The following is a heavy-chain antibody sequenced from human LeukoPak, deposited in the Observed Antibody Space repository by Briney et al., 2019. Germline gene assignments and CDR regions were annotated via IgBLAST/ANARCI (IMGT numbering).Heavy chain of an antibody. CDR1: GFTFSNFW. CDR2: INSGGSST. J-gene: IGHJ5*02. Sequence: GGSLRLSCAASGFTFSNFWMYWVRHAPGKGLVWVSHINSGGSSTSYADSVKGRFTISRDNAKSTLYLQMNSLRAEDTAVYCCASTITSRFDPWGQGTLVTVSS. CDR3: ASTITSRFDP. V-gene: IGHV3-74*01. D-gene: IGHD4-11*01.